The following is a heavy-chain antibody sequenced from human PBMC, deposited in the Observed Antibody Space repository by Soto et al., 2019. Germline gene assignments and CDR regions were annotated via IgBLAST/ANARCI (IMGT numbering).Heavy chain of an antibody. CDR2: IYNSDYT. D-gene: IGHD4-17*01. Sequence: QVQLQESGPGLVKPSGTLSLTCVVSGDSITSNYWWTWVRQPPGRGLEWIGEIYNSDYTHYKPSLSSRVTISLDESKNQIYLSLSSVTAADTAMYFCARRGTTAARNGMDVWGQGTTVTVSS. J-gene: IGHJ6*02. CDR3: ARRGTTAARNGMDV. V-gene: IGHV4-4*02. CDR1: GDSITSNYW.